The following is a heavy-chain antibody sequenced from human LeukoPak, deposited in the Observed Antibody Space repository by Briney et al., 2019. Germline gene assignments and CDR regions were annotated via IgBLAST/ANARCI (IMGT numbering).Heavy chain of an antibody. CDR3: ARGGAARPDI. J-gene: IGHJ3*02. CDR1: GFTFSDSW. Sequence: PGGSLRLSCIASGFTFSDSWMSWVRQAPGKGLEWVSAISGSGGSTYYADSVKGRFTISRDNSKNTLYLQMNSLRAEDTAVYYCARGGAARPDIWGQGTMVIVSS. CDR2: ISGSGGST. V-gene: IGHV3-23*01. D-gene: IGHD6-6*01.